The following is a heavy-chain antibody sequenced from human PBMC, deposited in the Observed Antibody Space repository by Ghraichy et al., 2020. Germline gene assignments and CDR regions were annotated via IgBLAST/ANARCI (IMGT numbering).Heavy chain of an antibody. Sequence: ASVKVSCKASGYTFTDYYIHWARQAPGQGLEWMGWINPNTPGRVYAQKFQGRVTMTADTSISTAYMDLTRLTSDDTAVYFCARNDVGYYDSWGQGTLVTASS. V-gene: IGHV1-2*02. CDR3: ARNDVGYYDS. D-gene: IGHD1-26*01. J-gene: IGHJ4*02. CDR1: GYTFTDYY. CDR2: INPNTPGR.